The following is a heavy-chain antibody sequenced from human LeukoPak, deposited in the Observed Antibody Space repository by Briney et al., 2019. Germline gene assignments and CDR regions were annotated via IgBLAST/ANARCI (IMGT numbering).Heavy chain of an antibody. V-gene: IGHV6-1*01. CDR2: TYYRSKWYN. J-gene: IGHJ4*02. D-gene: IGHD5-18*01. Sequence: SQTPSLTCAISGDSVSSNSAAWSWIRQSPSRGLEWLGRTYYRSKWYNDYAVSVKGRVTINPDTSKNQFSLQLNSVTPEDTAVYFCARNMGYSYAVFDYWGQGTLVTVSS. CDR1: GDSVSSNSAA. CDR3: ARNMGYSYAVFDY.